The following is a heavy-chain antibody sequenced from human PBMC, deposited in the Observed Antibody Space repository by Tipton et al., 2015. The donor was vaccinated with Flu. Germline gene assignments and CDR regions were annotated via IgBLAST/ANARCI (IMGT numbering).Heavy chain of an antibody. J-gene: IGHJ4*02. Sequence: SCAASGFTFSSYGISWVRQAPGQGLEWMGWISTYNGNTNYAQKFQGRVTMTTDTSTNTAYMELRSLRSDDTAVYYCAKDLGQAGAADYWGQGTLVTVSS. CDR1: GFTFSSYG. V-gene: IGHV1-18*01. CDR3: AKDLGQAGAADY. D-gene: IGHD3-16*01. CDR2: ISTYNGNT.